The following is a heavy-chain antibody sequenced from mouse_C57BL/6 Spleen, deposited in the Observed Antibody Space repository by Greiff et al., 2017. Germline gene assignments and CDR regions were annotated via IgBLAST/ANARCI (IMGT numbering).Heavy chain of an antibody. V-gene: IGHV1-50*01. CDR3: ARRNGYYYWYFDV. J-gene: IGHJ1*03. Sequence: QVHVKQPGAELVKPGASVKLSCKASGYTFTSYWMQWVKQRPGQGLEWIGEIDSSDSYTNYNQKFKGKATLTVDTSSSTAYMQLSSLTSEDSAVYYCARRNGYYYWYFDVWGTGTTVTVSS. CDR2: IDSSDSYT. D-gene: IGHD2-3*01. CDR1: GYTFTSYW.